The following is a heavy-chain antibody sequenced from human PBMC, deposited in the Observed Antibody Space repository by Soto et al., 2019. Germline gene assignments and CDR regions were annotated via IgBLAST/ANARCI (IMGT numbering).Heavy chain of an antibody. CDR2: IYSGGNP. Sequence: EVQLVESGGGVIQPGGSLRLSCAASGFTVSTNYMSWVRQAPGKGLEWVSVIYSGGNPENTDSTKGRFTMSRDNSKNTLYLQMNSLRAEDTAVYYCATVDPLRRSFDYWGQGTLVTVSS. J-gene: IGHJ4*02. D-gene: IGHD3-10*01. V-gene: IGHV3-53*01. CDR3: ATVDPLRRSFDY. CDR1: GFTVSTNY.